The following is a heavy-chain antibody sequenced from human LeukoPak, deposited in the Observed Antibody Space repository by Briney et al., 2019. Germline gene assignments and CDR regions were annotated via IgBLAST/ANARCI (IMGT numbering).Heavy chain of an antibody. J-gene: IGHJ4*02. CDR2: IYTSGST. CDR1: GGSISSGSYY. CDR3: ARESPPADY. V-gene: IGHV4-61*02. Sequence: ASQTLSLTCTVSGGSISSGSYYWSWIRQPAGKGLEWIGRIYTSGSTNYNPSLESRVTISVDTSKNQFSLKLSAVTAADTAVFYCARESPPADYWGQGTLVTVSS.